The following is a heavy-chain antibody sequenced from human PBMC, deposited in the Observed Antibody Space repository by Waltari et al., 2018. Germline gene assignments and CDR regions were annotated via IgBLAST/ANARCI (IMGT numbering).Heavy chain of an antibody. CDR1: GYTFTDYY. CDR3: ARERFCSSGSCYTDGFDI. D-gene: IGHD2-15*01. V-gene: IGHV1-46*01. Sequence: QEQLVQSGAEVKKPGASVKVSCTASGYTFTDYYIHWVRQAPRQGLEWMGIINPSGGSTSYAQKFQGRVTMTSDTSTSTIYMDLSSLTSHDTAVYYCARERFCSSGSCYTDGFDIWGQGTKVTVSS. J-gene: IGHJ3*02. CDR2: INPSGGST.